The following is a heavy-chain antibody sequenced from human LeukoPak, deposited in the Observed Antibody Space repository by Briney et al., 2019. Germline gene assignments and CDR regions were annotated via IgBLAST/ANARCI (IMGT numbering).Heavy chain of an antibody. CDR1: GGSISSTTYC. D-gene: IGHD4-17*01. J-gene: IGHJ4*02. CDR2: ISGSGGKT. Sequence: ETLSLTCTVSGGSISSTTYCWGWIRQPSGKGLEWVSVISGSGGKTYYADSVKGRFTISRDNSRNTVFLQMNSLRAEDTAVYYCAKGAEDFGDSTTDYWGQGTLVTVSS. CDR3: AKGAEDFGDSTTDY. V-gene: IGHV3-23*01.